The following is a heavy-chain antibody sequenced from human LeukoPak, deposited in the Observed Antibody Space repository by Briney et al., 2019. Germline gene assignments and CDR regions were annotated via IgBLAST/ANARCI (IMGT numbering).Heavy chain of an antibody. J-gene: IGHJ3*02. CDR1: GFTFSDHY. D-gene: IGHD1-26*01. CDR3: ARVGRSGSGSYYAFDI. V-gene: IGHV3-72*01. Sequence: GRSMRLSCAASGFTFSDHYMDWVRQAPGKGLEWVGRTRNKANSYTTAYAASVKGRFTISRDDSKNSLYLQMNSLNTEDTAVYYCARVGRSGSGSYYAFDIWGQGTMVTVSS. CDR2: TRNKANSYTT.